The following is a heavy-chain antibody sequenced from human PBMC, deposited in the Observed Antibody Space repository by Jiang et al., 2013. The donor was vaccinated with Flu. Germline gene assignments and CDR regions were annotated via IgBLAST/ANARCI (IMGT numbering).Heavy chain of an antibody. J-gene: IGHJ5*02. D-gene: IGHD3-3*01. CDR3: ARGIWSVGFDP. V-gene: IGHV1-18*01. CDR2: ISAYNGNT. CDR1: SYG. Sequence: SYGISWVRQAPGQGLEWMGWISAYNGNTNYAQKLQGRVTMTTDTSTSTAYMELRSLRSDDTAVYYCARGIWSVGFDPWGQGTLVTVSS.